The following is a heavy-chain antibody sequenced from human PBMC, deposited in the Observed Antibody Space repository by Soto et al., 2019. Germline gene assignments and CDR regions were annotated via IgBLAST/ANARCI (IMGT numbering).Heavy chain of an antibody. CDR3: ARDNGDILTGYFDY. CDR1: GYTFTGYY. Sequence: GXSVKVSCKASGYTFTGYYMHWVRQAPGQGLEWMGWINPNSGGTNYAQKFQGRVTMTRDTSISTAYMELSRLRSDDAAVYYCARDNGDILTGYFDYWGQGTLVTVSS. J-gene: IGHJ4*02. CDR2: INPNSGGT. V-gene: IGHV1-2*02. D-gene: IGHD3-9*01.